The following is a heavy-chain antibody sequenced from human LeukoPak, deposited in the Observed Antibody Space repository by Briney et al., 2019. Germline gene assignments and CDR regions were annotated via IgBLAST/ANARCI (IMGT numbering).Heavy chain of an antibody. J-gene: IGHJ4*02. D-gene: IGHD1-14*01. V-gene: IGHV3-33*01. CDR3: AREGGTYPYNFDY. Sequence: GRSLRLSCAASGFTFRSYGMHWVRQSPGKGLEWVAIIWFDGSNKYYAESVKGRFTISRDNSMNTLYLQMNSLRAEDTVVYYCAREGGTYPYNFDYWGQGTLVTVSS. CDR1: GFTFRSYG. CDR2: IWFDGSNK.